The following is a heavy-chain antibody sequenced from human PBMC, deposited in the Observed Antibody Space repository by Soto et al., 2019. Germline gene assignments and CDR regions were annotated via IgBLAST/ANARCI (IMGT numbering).Heavy chain of an antibody. CDR3: SRDQRDSYGSGRPLYYYYGMDV. D-gene: IGHD3-10*01. V-gene: IGHV4-31*03. CDR1: GGSISSGGYY. J-gene: IGHJ6*02. CDR2: IYYSGST. Sequence: SETLSLTCTVSGGSISSGGYYWSWIRQHPGKGLEWIGYIYYSGSTYYNTSLKSRVTISVDTSKNQFSLKLSSVTAADTAVYYCSRDQRDSYGSGRPLYYYYGMDVWGQGTTVTVSS.